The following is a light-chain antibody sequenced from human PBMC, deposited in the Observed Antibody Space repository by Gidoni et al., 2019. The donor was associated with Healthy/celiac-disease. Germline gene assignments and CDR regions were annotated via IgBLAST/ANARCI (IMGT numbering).Light chain of an antibody. Sequence: IALTQSPGTLSLSPGERATLSCRASQSVSSSYLAWYQQKPGQAPRLLIYGASSRATGIPHRFSGSGGGKDFTLTSSRLDPEDLAVYYCQQYGSSPGTFGQXTKVEIK. CDR3: QQYGSSPGT. CDR1: QSVSSSY. CDR2: GAS. V-gene: IGKV3-20*01. J-gene: IGKJ1*01.